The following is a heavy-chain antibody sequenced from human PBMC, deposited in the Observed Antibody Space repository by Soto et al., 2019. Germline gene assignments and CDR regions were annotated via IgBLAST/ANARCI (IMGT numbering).Heavy chain of an antibody. CDR3: ARDQPYGDYPYYGMDV. D-gene: IGHD4-17*01. CDR2: IKQDGSEK. CDR1: GFTFSSYW. Sequence: EVQLVESGGGLVQPGGSLRLSCAASGFTFSSYWMSWVRQAPGKGLEWVTNIKQDGSEKYYVDSVKGRFTISRDNAKNSLYLQMNSLRAEDTAVYYCARDQPYGDYPYYGMDVWGQGTTVTVSS. J-gene: IGHJ6*02. V-gene: IGHV3-7*01.